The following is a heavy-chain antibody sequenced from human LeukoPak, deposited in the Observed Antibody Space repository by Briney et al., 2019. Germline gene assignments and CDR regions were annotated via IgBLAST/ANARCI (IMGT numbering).Heavy chain of an antibody. D-gene: IGHD3-22*01. Sequence: SGPTLVNPTLTLTLTCTFSGFSLSTSGIRVSWIRQPPGKALEWLGRIDWDDVKYYTTSLKTRLTISKDTSKNQVVLTMTNVDPADTATYYCAQTSGYRYYFDYWGQGTLVTVSS. CDR3: AQTSGYRYYFDY. V-gene: IGHV2-70*04. CDR1: GFSLSTSGIR. J-gene: IGHJ4*02. CDR2: IDWDDVK.